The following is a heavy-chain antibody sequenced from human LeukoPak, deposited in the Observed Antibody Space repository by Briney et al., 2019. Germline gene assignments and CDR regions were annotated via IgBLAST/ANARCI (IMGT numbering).Heavy chain of an antibody. CDR1: GFTFSSYW. D-gene: IGHD6-13*01. J-gene: IGHJ4*02. CDR2: IKQDGSEK. CDR3: ASEYSSSFYDY. V-gene: IGHV3-7*01. Sequence: GGSLRLSCAASGFTFSSYWMSWVRQAPGKGLEWVANIKQDGSEKYYVDSVKGRFTISRDNAKNSLYLQMNSLRAEDTAVYYCASEYSSSFYDYWGQGTLVTVSS.